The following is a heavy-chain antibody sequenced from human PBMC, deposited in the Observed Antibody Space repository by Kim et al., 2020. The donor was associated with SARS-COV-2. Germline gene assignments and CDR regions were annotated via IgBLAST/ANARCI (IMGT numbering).Heavy chain of an antibody. CDR2: ISSSGSTT. CDR3: AKSAGVYYYYYGFDV. D-gene: IGHD3-10*01. V-gene: IGHV3-23*01. Sequence: GGSLRLSCDASGFVFMNYAMTWVRQAPGKGLEWVASISSSGSTTDYVDSVQGRFTISRDTSKDTVYLQMNSLRAEDTAVYFCAKSAGVYYYYYGFDVWG. J-gene: IGHJ6*02. CDR1: GFVFMNYA.